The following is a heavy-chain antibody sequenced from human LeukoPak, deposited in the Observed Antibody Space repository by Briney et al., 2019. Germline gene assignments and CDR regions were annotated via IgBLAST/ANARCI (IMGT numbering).Heavy chain of an antibody. CDR3: ARAVYYYPY. J-gene: IGHJ4*02. CDR1: GFTFSDYY. D-gene: IGHD3-22*01. Sequence: PGGSLRLSCAAYGFTFSDYYMSWIRQAPGKGLEWVSYISSSGTTISYTDSVKGRFTISRDNAKSSLYLQMNSLRAEDTAVYYCARAVYYYPYWGQGTLVTVSS. V-gene: IGHV3-11*04. CDR2: ISSSGTTI.